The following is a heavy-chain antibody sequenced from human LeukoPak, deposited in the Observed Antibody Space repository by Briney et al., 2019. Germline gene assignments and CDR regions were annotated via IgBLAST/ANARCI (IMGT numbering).Heavy chain of an antibody. D-gene: IGHD2-8*01. CDR3: SRDIRSHNGPGGYYYYYMDV. CDR1: GDSMSDSY. Sequence: SETLSLTYTVSGDSMSDSYWSWIRQPAGKGLEWIGRIYASGSTNYNPSLKSRVTLSVDASSNQFSLTLSSVIAADTAAYHCSRDIRSHNGPGGYYYYYMDVWDKGTTVTVSS. V-gene: IGHV4-4*07. CDR2: IYASGST. J-gene: IGHJ6*03.